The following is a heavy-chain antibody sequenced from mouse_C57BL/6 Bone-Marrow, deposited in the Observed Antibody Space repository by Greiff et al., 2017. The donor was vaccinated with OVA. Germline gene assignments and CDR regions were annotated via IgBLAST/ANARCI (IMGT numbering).Heavy chain of an antibody. CDR2: IDPANGNT. CDR3: ARKEYYSNYSYYYAMDY. V-gene: IGHV14-3*01. CDR1: GFNIKNTY. J-gene: IGHJ4*01. Sequence: VQLQQSVAELVRPGASVKLSCTASGFNIKNTYMHWVKQRPEQGLEWIGRIDPANGNTKYAPKFQGKATITADTSSNTAYLQLSSLTSEDTALYYCARKEYYSNYSYYYAMDYWGQGTSVTVSS. D-gene: IGHD2-5*01.